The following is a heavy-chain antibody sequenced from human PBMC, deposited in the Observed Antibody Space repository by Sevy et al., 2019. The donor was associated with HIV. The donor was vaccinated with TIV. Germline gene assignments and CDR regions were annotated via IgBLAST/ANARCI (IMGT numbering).Heavy chain of an antibody. CDR2: IYYSGST. CDR3: ARHGYTIFGVLIPFDP. V-gene: IGHV4-39*01. Sequence: SETLSLTCTVSGGSISSSSHYWGWIRQPPGKGLEWIGSIYYSGSTYYNPSLKSRVTISVDTSKNQFSLKLSSVTAADTAVYYCARHGYTIFGVLIPFDPWGQGTLVTVSS. CDR1: GGSISSSSHY. D-gene: IGHD3-3*01. J-gene: IGHJ5*02.